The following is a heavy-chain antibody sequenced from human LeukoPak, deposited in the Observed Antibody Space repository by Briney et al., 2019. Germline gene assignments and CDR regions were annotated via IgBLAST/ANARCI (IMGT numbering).Heavy chain of an antibody. D-gene: IGHD4-23*01. V-gene: IGHV3-48*02. J-gene: IGHJ4*02. CDR1: GFXFSSYG. CDR2: ISSSSDSI. CDR3: ARTRSKVGTPTFDY. Sequence: GGSLRLSCAASGFXFSSYGINWVRQAPGKRLEWVSYISSSSDSIYSADSVEGRFTISRDNAKNSLYLQMNSLRDEDTAVYHCARTRSKVGTPTFDYWGQGTLVTVSS.